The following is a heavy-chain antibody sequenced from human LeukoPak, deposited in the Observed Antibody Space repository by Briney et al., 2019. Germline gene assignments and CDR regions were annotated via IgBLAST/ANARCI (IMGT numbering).Heavy chain of an antibody. V-gene: IGHV4-61*02. CDR3: ARGAPSIAARRGAFDI. CDR1: GGSISSGSYY. CDR2: IYTSGST. Sequence: PSETLSLTCTVSGGSISSGSYYWSWIRQPAGKGLEWIGRIYTSGSTNYNPSLKSRVTISVDTSKNQFSLKLSSVTAADTAVYYCARGAPSIAARRGAFDIWGQGTMVTVSS. J-gene: IGHJ3*02. D-gene: IGHD6-6*01.